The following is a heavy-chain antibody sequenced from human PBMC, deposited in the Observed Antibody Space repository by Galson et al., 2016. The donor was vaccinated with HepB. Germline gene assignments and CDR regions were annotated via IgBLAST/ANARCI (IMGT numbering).Heavy chain of an antibody. V-gene: IGHV3-11*01. J-gene: IGHJ4*02. Sequence: SLRLSCAGSGFTFGDYYMSWTRQAPGKGLEWISYITTPDNTVYDVDSAKGRFTTPRDNAKSSLFLQMHSLRAEDTAVYYCARWRGGYFDSWGQGTLVTVSS. D-gene: IGHD2-15*01. CDR3: ARWRGGYFDS. CDR2: ITTPDNTV. CDR1: GFTFGDYY.